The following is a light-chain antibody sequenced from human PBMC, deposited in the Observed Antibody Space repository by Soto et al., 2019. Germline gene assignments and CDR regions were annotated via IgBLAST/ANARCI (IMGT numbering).Light chain of an antibody. V-gene: IGKV1-9*01. CDR3: QQLNSYPLFT. J-gene: IGKJ3*01. CDR2: AAS. CDR1: QGISSY. Sequence: IQLTQSPSSLSASVGDRVTITCRASQGISSYLAWYQQKPGKAPKLLIYAASTLQSGVPSRFSGSGSGTHFTLTISSLQPEDFATYYCQQLNSYPLFTFGPGTKVDIK.